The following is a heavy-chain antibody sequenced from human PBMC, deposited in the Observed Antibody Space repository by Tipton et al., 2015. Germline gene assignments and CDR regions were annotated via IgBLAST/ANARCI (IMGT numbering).Heavy chain of an antibody. Sequence: SLRLSCAASGFTFSSYWMHWVRQAPGKGLVLVSLINSDGSSTTYADSVKGRFTISRDNAKNTLYLQMNSLRAEDTAVYYCASGGYYYYSGLDVWGQGTTVTVSS. CDR3: ASGGYYYYSGLDV. J-gene: IGHJ6*02. CDR1: GFTFSSYW. CDR2: INSDGSST. D-gene: IGHD3-16*01. V-gene: IGHV3-74*01.